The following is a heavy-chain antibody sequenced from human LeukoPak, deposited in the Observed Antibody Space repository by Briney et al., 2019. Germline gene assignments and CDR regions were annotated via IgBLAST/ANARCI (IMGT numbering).Heavy chain of an antibody. CDR1: GFTFSSYA. CDR2: ISGSGGST. J-gene: IGHJ5*02. V-gene: IGHV3-23*01. Sequence: PGGSLRLSCAASGFTFSSYAMSWVRQAPGKGLEWVSAISGSGGSTYYAASVKGRFTISRDNSKNSLYLQMNSLTADDTAVYYCAKQRQYLGWCDPWGQGTLVTVSS. CDR3: AKQRQYLGWCDP. D-gene: IGHD4-11*01.